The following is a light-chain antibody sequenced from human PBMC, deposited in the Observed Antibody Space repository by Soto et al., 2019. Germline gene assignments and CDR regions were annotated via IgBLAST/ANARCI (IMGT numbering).Light chain of an antibody. Sequence: ENVLTQSPGTLSLSPGERATLSCRASQSVTSNFLAWYQQKPGQAPRLLIYGASTRAAGVPDRFSGSGSGTDFTLTITRLDPEDFAVYYCQQYGRSPLLYTFGQGTKL. CDR3: QQYGRSPLLYT. CDR2: GAS. CDR1: QSVTSNF. V-gene: IGKV3-20*01. J-gene: IGKJ2*01.